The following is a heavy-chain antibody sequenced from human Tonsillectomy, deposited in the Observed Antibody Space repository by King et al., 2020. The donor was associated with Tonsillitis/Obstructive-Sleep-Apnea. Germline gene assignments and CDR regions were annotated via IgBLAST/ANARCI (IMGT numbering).Heavy chain of an antibody. CDR1: GFTFDDYG. J-gene: IGHJ6*03. CDR3: ARDGAITNYYYYYMDV. V-gene: IGHV3-20*04. CDR2: INSNGGST. D-gene: IGHD1-20*01. Sequence: VQLVESGGGVVRPGGSLRLSCAASGFTFDDYGMSWVRQDPGKGLEWVTGINSNGGSTGYADSVKGRFTISRDNAKNSLYLQMNSLRAEDTALYYCARDGAITNYYYYYMDVWGKGTTVTVSS.